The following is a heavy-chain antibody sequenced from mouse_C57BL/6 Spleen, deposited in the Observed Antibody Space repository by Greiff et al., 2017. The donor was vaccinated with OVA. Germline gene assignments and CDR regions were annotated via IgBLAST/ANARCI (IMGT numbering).Heavy chain of an antibody. V-gene: IGHV1-61*01. D-gene: IGHD4-1*01. CDR2: IYPSDSET. CDR1: GHTLTSHW. J-gene: IGHJ3*01. Sequence: QTGAELVRPGASVKPSRKAFGHTLTSHWMDWVKQRPGQGPELVCNIYPSDSETHYNQKFKDKATLTVDKSSSTAYMQLSSLTSEDSAVYYCARWDGPWGQGTLVTVSA. CDR3: ARWDGP.